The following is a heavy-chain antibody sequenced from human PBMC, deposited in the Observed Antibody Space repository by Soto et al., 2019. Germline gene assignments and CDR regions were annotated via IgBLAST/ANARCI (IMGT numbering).Heavy chain of an antibody. Sequence: QLQLQESGPGLVKPSETLSLTCTVSGGSISSSSYFWGWIRQPPGKGLEWIGSIYYSGSTYYNPSLXTXAXXSVDTSKNQFSLTLSSVTAADTAVYYCAVTWTTVVPYYFDYWGQGTLVTVSS. CDR2: IYYSGST. D-gene: IGHD4-17*01. CDR1: GGSISSSSYF. CDR3: AVTWTTVVPYYFDY. V-gene: IGHV4-39*01. J-gene: IGHJ4*02.